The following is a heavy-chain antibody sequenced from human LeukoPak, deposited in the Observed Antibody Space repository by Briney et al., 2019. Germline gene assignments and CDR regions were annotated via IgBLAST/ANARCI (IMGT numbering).Heavy chain of an antibody. CDR2: ISGSAITT. D-gene: IGHD3-16*01. CDR3: AKSIGPNTFGGPDDGFDI. V-gene: IGHV3-23*01. J-gene: IGHJ3*02. Sequence: GGSLRLSCAASGFTFSTFAMTWVRQAPGKGLEWVSAISGSAITTFDADSVKGRFTISRDNSNNTLYLQMNSLRAEDTAVYYCAKSIGPNTFGGPDDGFDIWGQGTMVTVSS. CDR1: GFTFSTFA.